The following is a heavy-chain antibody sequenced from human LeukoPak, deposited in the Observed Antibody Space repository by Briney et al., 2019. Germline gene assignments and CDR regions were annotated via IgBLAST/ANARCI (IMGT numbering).Heavy chain of an antibody. J-gene: IGHJ4*02. CDR3: ARGGHSGNDY. CDR2: IFSSGGT. CDR1: GGSISGYY. D-gene: IGHD5-12*01. Sequence: SETLSLTCTDSGGSISGYYWNWIRPPAGKGLHWVGRIFSSGGTNYNPSLQSRVTMSVDTSKNQFSLKLSSVTAADTAVYYCARGGHSGNDYWGQGTLVTVSS. V-gene: IGHV4-4*07.